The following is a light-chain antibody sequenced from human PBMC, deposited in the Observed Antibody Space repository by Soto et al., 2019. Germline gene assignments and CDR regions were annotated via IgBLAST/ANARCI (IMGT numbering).Light chain of an antibody. Sequence: DIQMTQSPSSLSASVGDRFTITCRASQTFTTYLNWYQQKPGKAPKLLIYAASSLQRGVPSRFSGSGSGTEFTLTIASLQPEDFATYYCQQSYGTPPTFGQGTMVDIK. V-gene: IGKV1-39*01. CDR3: QQSYGTPPT. CDR1: QTFTTY. J-gene: IGKJ1*01. CDR2: AAS.